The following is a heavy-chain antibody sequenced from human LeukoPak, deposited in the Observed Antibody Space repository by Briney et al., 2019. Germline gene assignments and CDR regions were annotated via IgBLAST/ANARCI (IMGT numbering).Heavy chain of an antibody. D-gene: IGHD6-19*01. Sequence: SQILSLTCAISGDSVSSNNAAWHWIRQSPSRGLEWLGRTYYRSKWYNDYAVSVKSRMAINPDTAKNQISLQVSSVTPEDTAVYYCASEASGWYARLTAWGQGTLVTVSS. CDR1: GDSVSSNNAA. CDR2: TYYRSKWYN. CDR3: ASEASGWYARLTA. J-gene: IGHJ5*02. V-gene: IGHV6-1*01.